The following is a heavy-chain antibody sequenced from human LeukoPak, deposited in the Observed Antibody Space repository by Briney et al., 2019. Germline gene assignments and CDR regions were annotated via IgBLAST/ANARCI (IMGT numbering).Heavy chain of an antibody. Sequence: SVKVSCKASGGTFISYAISWVRQAPGQGLEWMGGIIPIFGTANYAQKFQGRVTITADESTSTAYMELSSLRSEDTAVYYCARDQTTVTTLGWFDPWGQGTLVTVSS. CDR3: ARDQTTVTTLGWFDP. V-gene: IGHV1-69*13. J-gene: IGHJ5*02. CDR1: GGTFISYA. CDR2: IIPIFGTA. D-gene: IGHD4-17*01.